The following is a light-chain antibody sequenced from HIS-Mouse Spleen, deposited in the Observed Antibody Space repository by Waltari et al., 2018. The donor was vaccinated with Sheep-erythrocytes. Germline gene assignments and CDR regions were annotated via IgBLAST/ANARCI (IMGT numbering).Light chain of an antibody. CDR1: KLGDKY. V-gene: IGLV3-1*01. CDR2: QDS. J-gene: IGLJ2*01. Sequence: SYELTPPPSVSVSPGQTASITCSGAKLGDKYARWYQQKPGHSPVLVIYQDSKRPSGIPERFSGSNSGNTATLTISGTQAMDEADYYCQAWDSSTVVFGGGTKLTVL. CDR3: QAWDSSTVV.